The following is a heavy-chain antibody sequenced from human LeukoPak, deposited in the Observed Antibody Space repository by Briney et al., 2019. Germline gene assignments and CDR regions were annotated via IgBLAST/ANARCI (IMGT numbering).Heavy chain of an antibody. CDR2: ISSSSYI. CDR3: ARDHPYSSSSGEYYFDY. J-gene: IGHJ4*02. V-gene: IGHV3-21*01. D-gene: IGHD6-6*01. CDR1: GFTFSSYS. Sequence: GGSLRLSCAASGFTFSSYSMNWVPQAPGKGLEWVSSISSSSYIYYADSVKGRFTISRDNAKNSLYLQMNGLRAEDTAVYYCARDHPYSSSSGEYYFDYWGQGTLVTVSS.